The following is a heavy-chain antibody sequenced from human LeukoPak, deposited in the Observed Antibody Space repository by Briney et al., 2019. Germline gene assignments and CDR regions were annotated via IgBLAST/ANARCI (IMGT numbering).Heavy chain of an antibody. J-gene: IGHJ4*02. CDR3: ARDPYYDSSGYYYPADY. Sequence: ASVKVSCKASGGTFANYAISWVRKAPGQGLEWMGGIIPIFGTGHSAQKFQGRVTITADESTRTTHMELRSLRSEDTAVYYCARDPYYDSSGYYYPADYWGQGTLVTVSS. D-gene: IGHD3-22*01. V-gene: IGHV1-69*13. CDR1: GGTFANYA. CDR2: IIPIFGTG.